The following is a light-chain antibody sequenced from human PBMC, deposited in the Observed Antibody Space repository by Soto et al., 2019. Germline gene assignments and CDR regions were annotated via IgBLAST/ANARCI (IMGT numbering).Light chain of an antibody. Sequence: EIVVTQSPATLSLSPGERATLSCRASQSVSSSYLAWYQQKPGQAPRLLIYGASTRATGIPARFSGSGSGTDFTLTISRLEPEDFAVYYCQQYGSSRWTFGQGTKVDIK. CDR3: QQYGSSRWT. CDR1: QSVSSSY. V-gene: IGKV3-20*01. CDR2: GAS. J-gene: IGKJ1*01.